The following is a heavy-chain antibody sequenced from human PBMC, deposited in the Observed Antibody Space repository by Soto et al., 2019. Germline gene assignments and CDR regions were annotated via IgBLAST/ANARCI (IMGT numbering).Heavy chain of an antibody. CDR1: GGSISSGDYY. J-gene: IGHJ4*02. V-gene: IGHV4-30-4*01. Sequence: SETLSLTCTVSGGSISSGDYYWSWIRQPPGKGLEWTGYIYYSGSTYYNPSLKSRVTISVDTSKNQFSLKLSSVTAADTAVYYCARNAQGYYDRPLWGQGTLVTVSS. CDR3: ARNAQGYYDRPL. CDR2: IYYSGST. D-gene: IGHD3-22*01.